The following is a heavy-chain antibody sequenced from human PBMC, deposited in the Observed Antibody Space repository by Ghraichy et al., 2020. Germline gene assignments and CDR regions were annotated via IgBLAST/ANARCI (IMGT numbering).Heavy chain of an antibody. V-gene: IGHV3-74*01. CDR3: ARGDYYFSIDV. CDR2: INNDGSNS. Sequence: GGSLRLSCAASGFTIDSHWMHWVRQVPGKGLVWVSGINNDGSNSDYADSVTGRFTISRDNANNTVDLQMNSLRVDDSAVYYCARGDYYFSIDVWGQGTAVTVSS. J-gene: IGHJ6*02. CDR1: GFTIDSHW.